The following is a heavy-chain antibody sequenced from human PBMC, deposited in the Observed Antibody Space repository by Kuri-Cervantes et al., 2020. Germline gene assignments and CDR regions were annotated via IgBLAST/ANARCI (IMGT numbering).Heavy chain of an antibody. Sequence: ASVKVSCKASGYTFTGYYMHWVRQAPGQGLEWMGIINPSGGSTSYAQKFQDRVTMTRDTSTSTVYMELSSLRSEDTAVYYCARGGYNWNYVVSGGWDWFDPWGQGTLVTVSS. CDR1: GYTFTGYY. CDR2: INPSGGST. V-gene: IGHV1-46*01. D-gene: IGHD1-7*01. J-gene: IGHJ5*02. CDR3: ARGGYNWNYVVSGGWDWFDP.